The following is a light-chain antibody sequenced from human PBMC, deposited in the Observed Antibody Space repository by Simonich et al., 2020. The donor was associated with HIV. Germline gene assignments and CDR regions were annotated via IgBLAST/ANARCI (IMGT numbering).Light chain of an antibody. Sequence: DVVMTQSPLSLPVTLGQPASISCRSSQSLVHSDGNTYLNWFQQRPGQSPRRLIYKVSNRDSAVPDRFSGSGSGTDFTLKISRVEAEDVGVYYCMQGTHWPPWTFGQGTKVEIK. CDR3: MQGTHWPPWT. CDR2: KVS. V-gene: IGKV2-30*02. CDR1: QSLVHSDGNTY. J-gene: IGKJ1*01.